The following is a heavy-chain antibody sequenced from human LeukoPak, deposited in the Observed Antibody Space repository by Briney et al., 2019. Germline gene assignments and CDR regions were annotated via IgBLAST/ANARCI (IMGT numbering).Heavy chain of an antibody. D-gene: IGHD2-21*01. CDR2: ISGSGVNT. V-gene: IGHV3-23*01. Sequence: GGSLRLSCAASGFTFNSYAMSWVRQAPGKGLEWVSTISGSGVNTYYADSVKGRFTISRDNSKNTLYLQMNSLRAEDTAVYYCAKGLWFNYGNYFDYWGQGTLVTVSS. J-gene: IGHJ4*02. CDR1: GFTFNSYA. CDR3: AKGLWFNYGNYFDY.